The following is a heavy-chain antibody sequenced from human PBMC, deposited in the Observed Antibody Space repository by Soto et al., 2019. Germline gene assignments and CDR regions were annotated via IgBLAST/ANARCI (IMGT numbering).Heavy chain of an antibody. V-gene: IGHV1-46*01. D-gene: IGHD3-16*02. J-gene: IGHJ4*02. CDR2: INPSGGST. CDR1: GYTFTSYY. CDR3: ARYRPGDYDYVWGSYRSRYFDY. Sequence: ASVKVSCKASGYTFTSYYMHWVRQAPGQGLEWMGIINPSGGSTSYAQKFQGRVTMTRDTSTSTVYMELSSLRSEDTAGYYCARYRPGDYDYVWGSYRSRYFDYWGQGTLVTVSS.